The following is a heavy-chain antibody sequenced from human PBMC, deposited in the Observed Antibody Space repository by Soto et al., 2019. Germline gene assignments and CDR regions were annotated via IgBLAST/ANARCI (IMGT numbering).Heavy chain of an antibody. CDR2: IIPIFGTA. Sequence: SVKVSCKASGGTFSSYAISWVRQAPGQGLEWMGGIIPIFGTANYAQKFQGRVTITADESTSTAYMELSSLRSEDTAVYYCARSEGSGNTRRLLYYGMDVWGQGTTVTVSS. CDR3: ARSEGSGNTRRLLYYGMDV. CDR1: GGTFSSYA. J-gene: IGHJ6*02. V-gene: IGHV1-69*13. D-gene: IGHD3-10*01.